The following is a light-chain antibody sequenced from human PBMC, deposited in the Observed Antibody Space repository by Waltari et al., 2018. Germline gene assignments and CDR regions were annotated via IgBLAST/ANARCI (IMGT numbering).Light chain of an antibody. J-gene: IGLJ2*01. Sequence: SYVLTQPPPVSVAPGKTARTSRAGQNPRSKTVHWYQQRPVPAPVLVIDDATVRPSGIPDRISGSDTATLTIARVEAGDEADYYCQVWDSSGDHPVFGGGTRLTVL. V-gene: IGLV3-21*03. CDR2: DAT. CDR1: NPRSKT. CDR3: QVWDSSGDHPV.